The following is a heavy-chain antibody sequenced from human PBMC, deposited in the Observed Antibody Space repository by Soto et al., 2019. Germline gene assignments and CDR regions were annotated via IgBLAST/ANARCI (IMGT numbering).Heavy chain of an antibody. CDR3: ARDGRHIVVVTATRDYYYGMDV. D-gene: IGHD2-21*02. CDR2: SSAYNGNT. Sequence: ASVKVSCKASGYTFTSYGISWVRQAPGQGLEWMGWSSAYNGNTNYAQKRQGRVTMTTDTSTSTAYMELRSLRSDDTAVYYCARDGRHIVVVTATRDYYYGMDVWGQ. V-gene: IGHV1-18*01. CDR1: GYTFTSYG. J-gene: IGHJ6*02.